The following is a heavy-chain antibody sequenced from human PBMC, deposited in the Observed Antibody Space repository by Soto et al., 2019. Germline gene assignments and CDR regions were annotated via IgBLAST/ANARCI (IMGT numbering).Heavy chain of an antibody. V-gene: IGHV4-59*01. CDR1: CGSISNYY. J-gene: IGHJ4*02. CDR2: IYYSGST. D-gene: IGHD3-22*01. Sequence: SETLSLTXTVSCGSISNYYWSWIRQPPGKGLEWIGYIYYSGSTNYNPSLKSRVTISVDTSKNQFSLKLSSVTAADTAVYYCARSGDYYDSSGYPFDYWRKRTLVTVSS. CDR3: ARSGDYYDSSGYPFDY.